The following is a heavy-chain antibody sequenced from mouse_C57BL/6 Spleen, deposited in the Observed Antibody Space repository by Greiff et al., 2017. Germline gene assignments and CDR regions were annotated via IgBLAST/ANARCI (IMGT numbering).Heavy chain of an antibody. V-gene: IGHV1-4*01. J-gene: IGHJ2*01. Sequence: VKLMESGAELARPGASVKMSCKASGYTFTSYTMHWVKQRPGQGLEWIGYINPSSGYTKYNQKFKDKATLTADKSSSTAYMQLSSLTSEDSAVYYCAREETGTDYWGQGTTLTVSS. D-gene: IGHD4-1*01. CDR3: AREETGTDY. CDR1: GYTFTSYT. CDR2: INPSSGYT.